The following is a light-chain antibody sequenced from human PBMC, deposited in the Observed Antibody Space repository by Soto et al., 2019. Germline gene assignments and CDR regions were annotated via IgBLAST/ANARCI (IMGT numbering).Light chain of an antibody. CDR1: QTVLDSSNNKDH. J-gene: IGKJ1*01. CDR2: WAS. Sequence: VMPSSAAPLALSLGERATINCKSRQTVLDSSNNKDHLTWYQQKPGQTPKLLIYWASTREFGVPDRFSGSGSGTDFTLTISSLQAEDFAVYYCQQYNTSPRTFGHGTKVDIK. CDR3: QQYNTSPRT. V-gene: IGKV4-1*01.